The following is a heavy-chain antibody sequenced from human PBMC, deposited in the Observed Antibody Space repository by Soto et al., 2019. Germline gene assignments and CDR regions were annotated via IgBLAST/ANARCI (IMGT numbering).Heavy chain of an antibody. D-gene: IGHD3-16*02. Sequence: LETLSLTCAVYGGSFSGYYWSLIRQPPGKGLEWIGEINHSGSTNYNPSLKSRVTISVDTSKNQFSLKLSSVTAADTAVYYCARGNQYWGSYRYFGFDYWGQGALVTVSS. J-gene: IGHJ4*02. CDR1: GGSFSGYY. CDR2: INHSGST. V-gene: IGHV4-34*01. CDR3: ARGNQYWGSYRYFGFDY.